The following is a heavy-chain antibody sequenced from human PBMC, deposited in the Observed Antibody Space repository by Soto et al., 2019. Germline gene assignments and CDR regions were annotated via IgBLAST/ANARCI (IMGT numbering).Heavy chain of an antibody. J-gene: IGHJ4*02. CDR1: GFTFSSYD. D-gene: IGHD3-10*01. Sequence: GGSLRLSCAASGFTFSSYDMHWVRQTTGKALEWVSSIGSGGDTYYPDSVKGRFSISRENAKNSLYLQMNSLTAEDTAVYYCARPGYYGSGTLMYWGQGTLVTVSS. CDR2: IGSGGDT. V-gene: IGHV3-13*01. CDR3: ARPGYYGSGTLMY.